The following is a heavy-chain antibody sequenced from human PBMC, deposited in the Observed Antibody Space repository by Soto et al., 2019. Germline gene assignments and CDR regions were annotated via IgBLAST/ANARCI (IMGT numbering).Heavy chain of an antibody. Sequence: GGSLRLSCAASGFTFSSYAMSWVRQAPGRGLEWVSALSASADTTYYADSVKGRFTISRDNSKNTLYLQMNSLRAEDTAVYYCAKAGPTVTIYYFAYWGQGTLVTVSS. V-gene: IGHV3-23*01. CDR2: LSASADTT. J-gene: IGHJ4*01. CDR3: AKAGPTVTIYYFAY. CDR1: GFTFSSYA. D-gene: IGHD4-17*01.